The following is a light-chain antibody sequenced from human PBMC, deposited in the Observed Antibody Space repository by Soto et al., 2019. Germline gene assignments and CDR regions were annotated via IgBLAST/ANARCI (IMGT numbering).Light chain of an antibody. CDR1: QSISSY. V-gene: IGKV1-39*01. J-gene: IGKJ5*01. CDR2: AAS. CDR3: QQSYSTLIT. Sequence: DIQMTQSPSSLSASVGDRVTITCRARQSISSYLNWYQQKPGKAPKLLIYAASSLQSGVPSRFSGSGSGTDFTLTISSLQPEDCATYYCQQSYSTLITFGQGTRLEIK.